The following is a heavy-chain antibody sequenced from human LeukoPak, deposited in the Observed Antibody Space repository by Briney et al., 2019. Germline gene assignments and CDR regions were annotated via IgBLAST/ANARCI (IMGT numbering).Heavy chain of an antibody. CDR1: GFTFSSYA. D-gene: IGHD2-15*01. Sequence: PGRSLRLSCAAFGFTFSSYAMHWVRQAPGKGLEWVAVISYDGSNKYYADSVKGRFTISRDNSKNTLYLQMNSLRAEDTAVYYCARDRGYCSGGSCYSTWFDPWGQGTLVTVSS. J-gene: IGHJ5*02. V-gene: IGHV3-30*04. CDR3: ARDRGYCSGGSCYSTWFDP. CDR2: ISYDGSNK.